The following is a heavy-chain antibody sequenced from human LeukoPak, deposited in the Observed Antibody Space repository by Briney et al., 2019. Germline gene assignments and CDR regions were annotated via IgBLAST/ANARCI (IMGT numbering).Heavy chain of an antibody. J-gene: IGHJ4*02. V-gene: IGHV4-39*01. CDR3: ARGGSSFGY. D-gene: IGHD6-13*01. CDR2: IYYSGST. Sequence: SETLSLTCTVSGGSISSSSYYWGWIRQPPGKGLEWIGSIYYSGSTYYNPSLKSRVTISVDTSKNQFSLKLSSVTAADTAVYYCARGGSSFGYWGQGTLVTVSS. CDR1: GGSISSSSYY.